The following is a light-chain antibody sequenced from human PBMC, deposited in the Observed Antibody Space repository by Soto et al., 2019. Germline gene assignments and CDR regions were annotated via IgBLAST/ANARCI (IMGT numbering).Light chain of an antibody. CDR3: QQSFTSPYT. CDR2: VAS. J-gene: IGKJ5*01. Sequence: DIVLTQSPGTLSLSPGERATLSCRASQRLPSDYLAWYQQKPGQAPRLLIYVASSRATGIPDRFSGSGSGTDFTLSISRLEPEDFAVYYCQQSFTSPYTFGQGTRLENK. V-gene: IGKV3-20*01. CDR1: QRLPSDY.